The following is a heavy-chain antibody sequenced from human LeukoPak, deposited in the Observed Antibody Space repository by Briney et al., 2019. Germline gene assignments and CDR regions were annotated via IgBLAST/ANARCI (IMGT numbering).Heavy chain of an antibody. J-gene: IGHJ5*02. D-gene: IGHD5-18*01. Sequence: PGGSLRLSCAASGFTFSSYWMSWVRQAPGKGLEWVSGINWNGGSTGYADSVKGRFTISRDNAKNSLYLQMNSLRAEDTALYYCARGGGYSYGTNWFDPWGQGTLVTVSS. V-gene: IGHV3-20*04. CDR1: GFTFSSYW. CDR2: INWNGGST. CDR3: ARGGGYSYGTNWFDP.